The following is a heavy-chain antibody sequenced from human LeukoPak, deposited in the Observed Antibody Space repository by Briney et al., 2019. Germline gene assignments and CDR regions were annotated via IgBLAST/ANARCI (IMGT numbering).Heavy chain of an antibody. Sequence: SVKGSCKASGYTFTSYDINWVRQATGQGLEWMGWMNPNSGNTGYAHKFQGRVTLTRNTSISTAYMELSSLRSEDTAVYYCARDGSGIVGALDYWGQGTLVTVSS. J-gene: IGHJ4*02. CDR2: MNPNSGNT. CDR3: ARDGSGIVGALDY. V-gene: IGHV1-8*01. CDR1: GYTFTSYD. D-gene: IGHD1-26*01.